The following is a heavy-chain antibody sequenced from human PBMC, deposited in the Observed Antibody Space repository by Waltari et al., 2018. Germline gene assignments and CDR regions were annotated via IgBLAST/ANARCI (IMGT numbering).Heavy chain of an antibody. Sequence: EVQLLESGGGLVQPGGSLRLSCAASGFTFSSYALSWVRQAPGKGLEWVSAISGSGGSTYYADSVKGRFTISRDNSKNTLYLQMNSLRAEDTAVYYCTKVGSREATTADFDYWGQGTLVTVSS. CDR3: TKVGSREATTADFDY. V-gene: IGHV3-23*01. CDR2: ISGSGGST. D-gene: IGHD1-1*01. J-gene: IGHJ4*02. CDR1: GFTFSSYA.